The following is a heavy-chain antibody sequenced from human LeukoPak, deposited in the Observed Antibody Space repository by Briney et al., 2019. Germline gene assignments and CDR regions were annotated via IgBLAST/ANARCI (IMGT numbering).Heavy chain of an antibody. D-gene: IGHD1-14*01. Sequence: SEILSLTCAVSGGSISSGGYYWSWIRQPPGKGLEWIGYIYYSGSTYYNPSLKSRVTISVDTSKNQFSLKLSSVTAADTAVYYCARDAATAGTTDYWGQGTLVTVSS. CDR2: IYYSGST. J-gene: IGHJ4*02. V-gene: IGHV4-30-4*01. CDR3: ARDAATAGTTDY. CDR1: GGSISSGGYY.